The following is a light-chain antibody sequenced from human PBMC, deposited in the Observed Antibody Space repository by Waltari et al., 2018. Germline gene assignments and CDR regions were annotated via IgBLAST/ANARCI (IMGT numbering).Light chain of an antibody. J-gene: IGKJ3*01. Sequence: ETVLTQSPATLTLSPAERATLSCRASQSVSSYLAWYQQKPGQAPRPLIYDASNRATGIPARFSGSGSGTDFTLTISSLEPEDFAVYYCQQRSNWPCTFGPGTKVDIK. V-gene: IGKV3-11*01. CDR1: QSVSSY. CDR3: QQRSNWPCT. CDR2: DAS.